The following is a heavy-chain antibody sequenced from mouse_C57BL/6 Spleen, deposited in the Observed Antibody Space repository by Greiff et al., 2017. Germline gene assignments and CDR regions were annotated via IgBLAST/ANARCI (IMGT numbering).Heavy chain of an antibody. D-gene: IGHD1-1*01. CDR3: ARDYYGSSLFAY. V-gene: IGHV1-72*01. CDR2: IDPNSGGT. J-gene: IGHJ3*01. CDR1: GYTFTSYW. Sequence: VQLQQPGAELVKPGASVKLSCKASGYTFTSYWMHWVKQRPGRGLEWMGRIDPNSGGTKYNEKFKSKATLTVDKPSSTAYMQLSSLTSEDSAVYYCARDYYGSSLFAYWGQGTLVTVSA.